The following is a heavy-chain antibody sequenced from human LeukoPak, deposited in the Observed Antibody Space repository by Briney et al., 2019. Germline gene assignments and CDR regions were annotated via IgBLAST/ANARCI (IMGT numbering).Heavy chain of an antibody. CDR2: INHSGST. D-gene: IGHD2-2*01. J-gene: IGHJ6*02. CDR1: GGSFSGYY. Sequence: SETLSLTCAVYGGSFSGYYWSWIRQPPGKGLEWIGEINHSGSTNYNPSLKSRVTISVDTSKNQFSLKLSSVTAADTAVYYCARGDLTLGYCSSTGCYRYYYGMDVWGQGTTVTVSS. V-gene: IGHV4-34*01. CDR3: ARGDLTLGYCSSTGCYRYYYGMDV.